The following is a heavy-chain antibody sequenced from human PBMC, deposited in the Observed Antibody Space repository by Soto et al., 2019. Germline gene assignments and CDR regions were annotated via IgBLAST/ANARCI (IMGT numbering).Heavy chain of an antibody. CDR1: GGSFSGYY. Sequence: SETLSLTCAVYGGSFSGYYWSWIRQPPGKGLEWIGEINHSGSTNYNPSLKSQVTISVDTSKNQFSLKLSSVTAADTAVYYCARCRRGYAAGLYYYYCMDVWLQWTPVTVSS. CDR2: INHSGST. J-gene: IGHJ6*02. D-gene: IGHD5-18*01. V-gene: IGHV4-34*01. CDR3: ARCRRGYAAGLYYYYCMDV.